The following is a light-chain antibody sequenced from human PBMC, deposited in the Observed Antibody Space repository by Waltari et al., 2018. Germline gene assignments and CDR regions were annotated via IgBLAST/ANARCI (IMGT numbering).Light chain of an antibody. CDR1: SCSVSTTSY. V-gene: IGLV8-61*01. CDR2: KGS. Sequence: QPVVTPEPSLSVSPAAPVTLTSALTSCSVSTTSYSTWYQQTPGQPPRTLVYKGSSRSAGVPDRFSGSILGNKAALTITGAQADDESNDYCSLYMGSGIWVFGGGTKLTVL. CDR3: SLYMGSGIWV. J-gene: IGLJ3*02.